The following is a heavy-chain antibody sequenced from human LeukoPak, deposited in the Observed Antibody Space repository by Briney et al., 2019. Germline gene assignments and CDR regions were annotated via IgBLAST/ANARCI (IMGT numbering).Heavy chain of an antibody. CDR3: ARGSDTAAGLY. J-gene: IGHJ4*02. Sequence: SPSETLSLTCTVSGGSISSSSYYWGWIRQPPGKGLEWIGSIYYSGSTYYNPSLKSRVTISVDTSKNQFSLKLSSVTAADTAVYYCARGSDTAAGLYWGQGTLVTVSS. V-gene: IGHV4-39*01. D-gene: IGHD6-13*01. CDR2: IYYSGST. CDR1: GGSISSSSYY.